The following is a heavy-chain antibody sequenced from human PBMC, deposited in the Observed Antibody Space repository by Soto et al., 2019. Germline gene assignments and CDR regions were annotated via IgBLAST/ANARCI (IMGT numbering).Heavy chain of an antibody. CDR1: GGTFSSYA. CDR3: ARRAVVVPDAYTYYYGMDV. J-gene: IGHJ6*02. D-gene: IGHD2-2*01. CDR2: IIPIFGTA. V-gene: IGHV1-69*13. Sequence: SVKVSCKASGGTFSSYAISWVRQAPGQGLEWMGGIIPIFGTANYAQKFQGRVTITADESTSTAYMELSSLRSEDTAVYYCARRAVVVPDAYTYYYGMDVWGQGTTVTVSS.